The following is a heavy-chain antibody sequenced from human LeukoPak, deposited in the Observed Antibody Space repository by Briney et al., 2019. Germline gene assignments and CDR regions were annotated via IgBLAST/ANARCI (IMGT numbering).Heavy chain of an antibody. CDR1: GYTFTSYY. CDR2: INPNSGGT. V-gene: IGHV1-2*06. CDR3: ARDRQYSSGWYHFEY. Sequence: ASVKVSCKASGYTFTSYYMHWVRQAPGQGLEWMGQINPNSGGTTFAPNFQGRVSMTRDTSINTAYMDLSSLRSDDTAMYYCARDRQYSSGWYHFEYWGQGTLLTVSS. J-gene: IGHJ4*02. D-gene: IGHD6-19*01.